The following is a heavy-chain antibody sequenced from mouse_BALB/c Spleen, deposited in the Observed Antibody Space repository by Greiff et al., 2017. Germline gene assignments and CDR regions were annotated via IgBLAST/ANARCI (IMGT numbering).Heavy chain of an antibody. CDR1: GFNIKDTY. CDR3: ARGLVYYGSSPYAMDY. CDR2: IDPANGNT. Sequence: VQLQQSGAELVKPGASVKLSCTASGFNIKDTYMHWVKQRPEQGLEWIGRIDPANGNTKYDPKFQGKATITADTSSNTAYLQLSSLTSEDTAVYYCARGLVYYGSSPYAMDYWGQGTSVTVSS. V-gene: IGHV14-3*02. J-gene: IGHJ4*01. D-gene: IGHD1-1*01.